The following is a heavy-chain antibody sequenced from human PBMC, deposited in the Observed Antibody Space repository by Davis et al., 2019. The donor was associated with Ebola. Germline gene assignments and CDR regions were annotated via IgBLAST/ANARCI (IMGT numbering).Heavy chain of an antibody. J-gene: IGHJ5*02. Sequence: MPSETLSLTCAVYGGSFSGYYWSWIRQPPGKGLEWIGEINHSGSTNYNPSLKSRVTISVDTSKNQFSLKLSSVTAADTAVYYCARDGVNSSWYGGWFDPWGQGTLVTVSS. CDR2: INHSGST. V-gene: IGHV4-34*01. CDR1: GGSFSGYY. CDR3: ARDGVNSSWYGGWFDP. D-gene: IGHD6-13*01.